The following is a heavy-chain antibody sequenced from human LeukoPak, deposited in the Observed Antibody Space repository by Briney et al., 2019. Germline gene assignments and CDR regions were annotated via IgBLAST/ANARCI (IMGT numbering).Heavy chain of an antibody. CDR2: IYHSGST. V-gene: IGHV4-30-2*01. J-gene: IGHJ6*03. CDR1: GGSISSGGYY. Sequence: SETLSLTCTVSGGSISSGGYYWSWIRQPPGKGLEWIGYIYHSGSTYYNPSLKSRVTISVDRSKNQFSLKLSSVTAADTAVYYCARGYYYYYMDVWGKGTTVTVSS. CDR3: ARGYYYYYMDV.